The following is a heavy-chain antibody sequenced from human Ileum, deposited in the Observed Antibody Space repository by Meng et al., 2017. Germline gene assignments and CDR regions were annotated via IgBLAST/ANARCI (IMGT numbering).Heavy chain of an antibody. Sequence: QVQLVESGVGLVKPGGSLRLSCAASGFAFTDYYMSWIRQAPGKGLEWVSYISRSSGTIYYADSVKGRFTISRDNAKNSLYLQMNSLRAEDTAMYYCARGILVAGKFDKWGQGTLVTVSS. V-gene: IGHV3-11*01. CDR3: ARGILVAGKFDK. J-gene: IGHJ4*02. CDR1: GFAFTDYY. CDR2: ISRSSGTI. D-gene: IGHD6-19*01.